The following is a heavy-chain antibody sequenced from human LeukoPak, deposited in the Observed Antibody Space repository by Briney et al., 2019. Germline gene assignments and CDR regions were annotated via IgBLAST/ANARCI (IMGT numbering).Heavy chain of an antibody. CDR2: ISYDGSNK. CDR1: GFTFSSYG. D-gene: IGHD2-2*01. J-gene: IGHJ4*02. CDR3: AKDLIGMVVPAANHFDY. V-gene: IGHV3-30*18. Sequence: GGSLRLSCAASGFTFSSYGMHWVRQAPGKGLEWVAVISYDGSNKYYADSVKGRFTISRDNSKNTLYLQMNSLRAEDTAVYYCAKDLIGMVVPAANHFDYWGQGTLVTVSS.